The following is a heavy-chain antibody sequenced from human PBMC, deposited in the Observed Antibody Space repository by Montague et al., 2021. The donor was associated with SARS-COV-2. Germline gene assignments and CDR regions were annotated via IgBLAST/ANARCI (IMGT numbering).Heavy chain of an antibody. Sequence: SETLSLTCTVSGGSISSYYWSWIRQPPGKGLGWIGHIYYSGSTNYNPSLKSRVTISVDTSKNQFSLKLSSVTAADTAVYYCARRSVGYCSGGSGYSAFDTWGQGTLVTVSS. CDR3: ARRSVGYCSGGSGYSAFDT. D-gene: IGHD2-15*01. J-gene: IGHJ5*02. CDR2: IYYSGST. CDR1: GGSISSYY. V-gene: IGHV4-59*01.